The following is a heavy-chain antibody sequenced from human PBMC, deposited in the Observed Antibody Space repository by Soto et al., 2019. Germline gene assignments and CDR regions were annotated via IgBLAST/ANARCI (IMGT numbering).Heavy chain of an antibody. CDR2: MHYSGST. CDR1: GGSMRSSDYY. J-gene: IGHJ5*02. D-gene: IGHD6-13*01. Sequence: QVQLQESGPGLVKPSETLSLICSVSGGSMRSSDYYWGWIRQPPNKGLEWIGSMHYSGSTFYNPSLKSRVTISVDTSKNQFSLKLTSVTAADTAVYYCARPGYSSSWYWFDPWGQRTLVTVSS. CDR3: ARPGYSSSWYWFDP. V-gene: IGHV4-39*01.